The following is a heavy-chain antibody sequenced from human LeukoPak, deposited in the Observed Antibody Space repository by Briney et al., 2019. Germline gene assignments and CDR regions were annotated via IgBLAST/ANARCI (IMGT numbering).Heavy chain of an antibody. CDR3: AREGQQLVLMDAFDI. D-gene: IGHD6-13*01. CDR1: GYTFTSYY. CDR2: INPSGGST. Sequence: GASVKVSCKASGYTFTSYYMHWVRQAPGQGLEWMGIINPSGGSTSYAQKFQGRVTMTRDTSISTAYMELSRLRSDDTAVYYCAREGQQLVLMDAFDIWGQGTMVTVSS. J-gene: IGHJ3*02. V-gene: IGHV1-46*01.